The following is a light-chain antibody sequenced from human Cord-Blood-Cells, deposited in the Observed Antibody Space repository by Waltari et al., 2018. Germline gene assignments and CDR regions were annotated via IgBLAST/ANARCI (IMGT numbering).Light chain of an antibody. CDR3: QQSYSTPCT. J-gene: IGKJ1*01. Sequence: DLQMTQTPSYLSASVGDRVTTTCRARQSISSYLNWYQQKPGKAPKLLIYAASSLQSGVPSRFSGSGSGTDFTLTISSLQPEDFATYYCQQSYSTPCTFGQGTKVEIK. CDR1: QSISSY. CDR2: AAS. V-gene: IGKV1-39*01.